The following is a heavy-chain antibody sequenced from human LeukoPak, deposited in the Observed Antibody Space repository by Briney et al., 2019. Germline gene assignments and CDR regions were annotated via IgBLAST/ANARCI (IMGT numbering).Heavy chain of an antibody. Sequence: SETLSLTCTVSGGSISSYYWSWIRQPPGKGLEWIGEINHSGSTNYNPSLKSRVTISVDTSKNQFSLKLSSVTAADTAVYYCAGRTYGSGTDYWGQGTLVTVSS. CDR1: GGSISSYY. J-gene: IGHJ4*02. CDR3: AGRTYGSGTDY. D-gene: IGHD3-10*01. V-gene: IGHV4-34*01. CDR2: INHSGST.